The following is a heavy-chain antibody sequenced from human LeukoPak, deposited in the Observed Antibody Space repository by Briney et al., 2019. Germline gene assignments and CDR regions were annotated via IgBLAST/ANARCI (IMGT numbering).Heavy chain of an antibody. CDR2: IYYSGST. J-gene: IGHJ4*02. D-gene: IGHD3-22*01. Sequence: SETLSLTCTVSGDSISSSSYYWGWIRQPPGKGLEWNGNIYYSGSTYYNPSLRSRLTISLDTPKNQFSLTLSSVTAADTAVYYCGRLQYYYDSNGYYSLNYFDYWGQGTVVTVSS. CDR1: GDSISSSSYY. V-gene: IGHV4-39*01. CDR3: GRLQYYYDSNGYYSLNYFDY.